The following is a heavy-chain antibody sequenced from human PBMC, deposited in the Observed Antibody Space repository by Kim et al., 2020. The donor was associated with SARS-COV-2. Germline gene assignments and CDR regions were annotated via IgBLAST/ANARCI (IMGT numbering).Heavy chain of an antibody. CDR2: SSSGGSTI. CDR3: ARNWCSCGCCSLDY. D-gene: IGHD2-15*01. V-gene: IGHV3-48*02. CDR1: GFTLSAYG. Sequence: GGSLRLSCAVSGFTLSAYGMNWVRQAPGKVLEWISYSSSGGSTIYYADSVKGRFTILRDSAKDSLYLQMNSLRDDDTAIYYCARNWCSCGCCSLDYWGQGALVTVSS. J-gene: IGHJ4*02.